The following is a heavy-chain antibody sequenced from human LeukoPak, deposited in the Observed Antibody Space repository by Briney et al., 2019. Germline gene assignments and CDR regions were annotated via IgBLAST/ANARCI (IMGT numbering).Heavy chain of an antibody. CDR3: ARSGGSSWRGWFDP. J-gene: IGHJ5*02. Sequence: ASVKVSCKASGYTFTGYYMHWVRQAPGQGLEWMGWINPNSGGTNYAQKFQGRVTMTRDTSISTAYMELSRLRSDDTAVYYCARSGGSSWRGWFDPWGQGTLVTVSS. CDR2: INPNSGGT. CDR1: GYTFTGYY. V-gene: IGHV1-2*02. D-gene: IGHD6-13*01.